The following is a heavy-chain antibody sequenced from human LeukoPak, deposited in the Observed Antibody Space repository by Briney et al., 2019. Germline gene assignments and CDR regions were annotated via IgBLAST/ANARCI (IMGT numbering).Heavy chain of an antibody. CDR1: GYTFTSYY. CDR3: ARGLTAMDFDY. J-gene: IGHJ4*02. D-gene: IGHD5-18*01. Sequence: ASVKVSCKASGYTFTSYYINWGRQATGPGLEGMGWMNPNSGNTGYAQKFQGRVTITRNTSISTAYMELSSLRSEDTAVYYCARGLTAMDFDYWGQGTLVTVSS. CDR2: MNPNSGNT. V-gene: IGHV1-8*03.